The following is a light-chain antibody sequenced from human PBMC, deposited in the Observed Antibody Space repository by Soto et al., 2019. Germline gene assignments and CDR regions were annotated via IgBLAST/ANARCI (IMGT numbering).Light chain of an antibody. V-gene: IGKV3-20*01. CDR2: GAF. Sequence: EIVLTQSPGTLSLSPGERATLSCRASQSVDSNYLAWYQQKPGQAPRLLIYGAFNRATGIPDRFSGTGSGTDFTLTISRLEPEDFVVYYCQQYGGSPLYIFGQGTKLEIK. CDR1: QSVDSNY. CDR3: QQYGGSPLYI. J-gene: IGKJ2*01.